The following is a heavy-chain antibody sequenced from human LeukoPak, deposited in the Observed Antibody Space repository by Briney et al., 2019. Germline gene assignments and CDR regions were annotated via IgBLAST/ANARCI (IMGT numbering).Heavy chain of an antibody. V-gene: IGHV4-31*03. J-gene: IGHJ3*02. CDR1: GVSISSGGYY. CDR2: IYYSGST. Sequence: KPSETLSLTCTVSGVSISSGGYYWSWIRQHPGKGLEWIGYIYYSGSTYYNPSLKSRVTISVDTSKNQFSLKLSSVTAADTAAYYCARDPSHYYDSSGYYGVAFDIWGQGTMVTVSS. CDR3: ARDPSHYYDSSGYYGVAFDI. D-gene: IGHD3-22*01.